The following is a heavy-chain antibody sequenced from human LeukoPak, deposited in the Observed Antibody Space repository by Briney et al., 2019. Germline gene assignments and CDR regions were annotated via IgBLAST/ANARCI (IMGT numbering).Heavy chain of an antibody. CDR1: GFTFSDYY. CDR3: TREGEYSNSWYYFDY. V-gene: IGHV3-11*01. CDR2: ISSSGSTI. J-gene: IGHJ4*02. Sequence: GSLRLSCAASGFTFSDYYMSWIRQAPGKGLEWVSYISSSGSTIYYADSVKGRFTISRDNAKNSLYLQMNSLRAEDTAMYYCTREGEYSNSWYYFDYWGQGTLVTVSS. D-gene: IGHD6-13*01.